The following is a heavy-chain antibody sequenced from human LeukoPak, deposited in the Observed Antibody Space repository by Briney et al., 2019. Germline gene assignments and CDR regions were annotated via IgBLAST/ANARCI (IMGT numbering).Heavy chain of an antibody. CDR2: INPSGGST. V-gene: IGHV1-46*01. Sequence: ASVKVSCKASGYTFTSYYMHWVRQAPGQGLEWMGIINPSGGSTSYAQKFQGRVTITADESTSTAYMELSSLRSEDTAVYYCARGTLHYDFWSGYHYYYYGMDVWGQGTTVTVSS. CDR1: GYTFTSYY. D-gene: IGHD3-3*01. J-gene: IGHJ6*02. CDR3: ARGTLHYDFWSGYHYYYYGMDV.